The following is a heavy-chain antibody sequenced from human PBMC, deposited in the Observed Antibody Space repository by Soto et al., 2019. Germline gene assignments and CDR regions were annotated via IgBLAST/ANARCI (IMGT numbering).Heavy chain of an antibody. D-gene: IGHD5-18*01. J-gene: IGHJ6*02. Sequence: GGSLRLSCAASGFTFSSYAMSWVRQAPGKGLEWVSAISGSGGRTYYADSVKGRFTISRDDSKNTLYLQMNSLKTEDTAVYYCSSGIQLWKTLPLGYYYYGMDVWGQGTTVTSP. CDR2: ISGSGGRT. V-gene: IGHV3-23*01. CDR1: GFTFSSYA. CDR3: SSGIQLWKTLPLGYYYYGMDV.